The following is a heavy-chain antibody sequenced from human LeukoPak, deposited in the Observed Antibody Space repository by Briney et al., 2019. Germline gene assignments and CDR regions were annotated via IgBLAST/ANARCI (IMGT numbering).Heavy chain of an antibody. CDR2: IKQDGTEK. CDR3: GDGRKRAWFPNY. V-gene: IGHV3-7*05. CDR1: GFTFSVYW. Sequence: GGSLRLSCAASGFTFSVYWMTWVRQAPGKGLEWVANIKQDGTEKYYVDSVKGRFTISRDNAKNSLYLQMNSLRAEDTAVYYCGDGRKRAWFPNYWGQGTLVTVSS. J-gene: IGHJ4*02. D-gene: IGHD5-24*01.